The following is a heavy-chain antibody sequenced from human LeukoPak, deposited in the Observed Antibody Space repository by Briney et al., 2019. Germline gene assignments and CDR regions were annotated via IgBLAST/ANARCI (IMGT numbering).Heavy chain of an antibody. CDR1: GYTFTSYD. Sequence: ASVKVSCKASGYTFTSYDINWVRQAPGQGLEWMGWMNPNSGNTGYAQKFQGRVTMTRNTSISTAYMELSSLRSEDTAVYYCARGLKNSGWYDYYYMDVWGKGTTVTVSS. V-gene: IGHV1-8*01. D-gene: IGHD6-19*01. CDR2: MNPNSGNT. J-gene: IGHJ6*03. CDR3: ARGLKNSGWYDYYYMDV.